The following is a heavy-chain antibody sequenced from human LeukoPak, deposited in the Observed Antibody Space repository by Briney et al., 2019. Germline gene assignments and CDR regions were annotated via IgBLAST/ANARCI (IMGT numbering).Heavy chain of an antibody. CDR2: IVVGSGNT. CDR3: AKTALAVAGIVPVESELDY. D-gene: IGHD6-19*01. CDR1: GFTFTSSA. Sequence: SVKVSCKASGFTFTSSAVQWVRQARGQRLEWIGWIVVGSGNTNYAQKFQERVTITRDMSTSTAYMELSSLRAEDTAVYYCAKTALAVAGIVPVESELDYWGQGTLVTVSS. V-gene: IGHV1-58*01. J-gene: IGHJ4*02.